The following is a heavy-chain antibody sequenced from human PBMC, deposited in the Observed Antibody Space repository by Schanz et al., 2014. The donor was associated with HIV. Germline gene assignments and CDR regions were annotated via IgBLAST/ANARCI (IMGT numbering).Heavy chain of an antibody. V-gene: IGHV4-34*11. CDR1: GGSFSNHY. Sequence: QVQLQQWGAGLLKPSETLSLTCAVYGGSFSNHYWSWIRQHPGKGLEWIGCIYYSGSTYYNPSFKSRSNISIQTSENQLSLNLGSVTVADTAVYYCARDVIGVREAWGQGTLVTVSS. J-gene: IGHJ5*02. CDR2: IYYSGST. D-gene: IGHD6-19*01. CDR3: ARDVIGVREA.